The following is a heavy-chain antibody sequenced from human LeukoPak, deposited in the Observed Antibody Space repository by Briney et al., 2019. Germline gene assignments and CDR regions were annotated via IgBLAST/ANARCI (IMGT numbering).Heavy chain of an antibody. CDR3: AKDTTKSFWYFDL. CDR2: FSTSDGST. CDR1: GFTFSTYA. D-gene: IGHD1-1*01. Sequence: GGSLRLSCAASGFTFSTYAMSWVRQAPGKGLDWVSTFSTSDGSTYYTDSVKGRFTISRDNSKNTLYLQLNSLRAEDTAVYYCAKDTTKSFWYFDLWGRGTLVTVSS. J-gene: IGHJ2*01. V-gene: IGHV3-23*01.